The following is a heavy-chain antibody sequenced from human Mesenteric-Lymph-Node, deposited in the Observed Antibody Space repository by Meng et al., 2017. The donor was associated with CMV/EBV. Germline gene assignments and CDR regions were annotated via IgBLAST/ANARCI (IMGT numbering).Heavy chain of an antibody. Sequence: GGSLRLSCAASGFTFSRYGMHWVRQAPGKGLEWVAFTRYDGSNEYYVDSVKGRFTISRDNSKNMLYLQMNSLRAEDTAVYFCAKDLTYYYDSSGYYPPDYWGQGTLVTVSS. CDR2: TRYDGSNE. CDR3: AKDLTYYYDSSGYYPPDY. J-gene: IGHJ4*02. D-gene: IGHD3-22*01. CDR1: GFTFSRYG. V-gene: IGHV3-30*02.